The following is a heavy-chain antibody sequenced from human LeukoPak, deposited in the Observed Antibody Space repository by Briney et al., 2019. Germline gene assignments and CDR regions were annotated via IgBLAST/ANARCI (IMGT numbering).Heavy chain of an antibody. D-gene: IGHD5-24*01. V-gene: IGHV3-33*01. CDR1: GFTFSSNG. CDR2: IWFDGSNQ. Sequence: PGGSLRLSCAASGFTFSSNGMHWVSQAPGRGLQWVAVIWFDGSNQYYADSVRGRFTISRDNSKNTLYLQMNGLRAEDTGLYYCARAIGSWGYNNLDYWGQGTLVTVSS. CDR3: ARAIGSWGYNNLDY. J-gene: IGHJ4*02.